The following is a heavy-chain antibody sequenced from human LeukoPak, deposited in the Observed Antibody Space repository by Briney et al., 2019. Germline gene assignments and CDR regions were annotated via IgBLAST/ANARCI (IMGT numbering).Heavy chain of an antibody. V-gene: IGHV3-66*01. D-gene: IGHD5-12*01. Sequence: PGGSLRLSCAASGFSVSNNYMRWVRQAPGTALEWVSVIYSGGSTYYADSVKGRFTISRDNSKNTLYLQMNSLRAEDTAVYYCARVSGYVKFDYWGQGTLVTVSS. CDR3: ARVSGYVKFDY. CDR1: GFSVSNNY. J-gene: IGHJ4*02. CDR2: IYSGGST.